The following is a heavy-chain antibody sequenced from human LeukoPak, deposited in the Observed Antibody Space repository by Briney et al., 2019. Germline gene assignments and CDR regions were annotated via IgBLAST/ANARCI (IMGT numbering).Heavy chain of an antibody. Sequence: SETLSLTCTVSGGSISSSSYYWGWIRQPPGKGLEWIGSIYYSGSTYYNPSLKSRVTISVDTSKNQFSLKLSSVTAADTAVYYCAREGAVDGYFDYWGQGTLVTVSS. D-gene: IGHD6-19*01. J-gene: IGHJ4*02. V-gene: IGHV4-39*07. CDR1: GGSISSSSYY. CDR3: AREGAVDGYFDY. CDR2: IYYSGST.